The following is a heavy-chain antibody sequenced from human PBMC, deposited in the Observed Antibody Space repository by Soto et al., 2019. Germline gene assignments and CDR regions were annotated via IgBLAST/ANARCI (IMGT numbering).Heavy chain of an antibody. J-gene: IGHJ5*01. D-gene: IGHD6-13*01. CDR3: ARVSAAGTRWFDS. V-gene: IGHV4-31*03. CDR2: IDYRGRT. CDR1: GASISSGGFY. Sequence: QVQLQESGPGLVQPSQTLSLTCTVSGASISSGGFYWSWIRQFPGKGLEWIGYIDYRGRTFYNPSLKSRATILRDTSKSQFSLNVNSVTAADTAVFYCARVSAAGTRWFDSWGQGTLVTVSS.